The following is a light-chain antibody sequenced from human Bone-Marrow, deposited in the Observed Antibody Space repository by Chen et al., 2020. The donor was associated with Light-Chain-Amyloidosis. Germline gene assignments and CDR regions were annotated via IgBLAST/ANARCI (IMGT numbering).Light chain of an antibody. CDR2: DDS. V-gene: IGLV3-21*02. CDR3: QVWDRSSDRPV. Sequence: SYVLTQPSSVSVAPGQTATIACGGNNIGSTSVHWYQQTPGQAPLLVVYDDSDRPSGIPERLSGSNSGTTAPLTISRVEAGDAADYYCQVWDRSSDRPVFGGGTKLTVL. J-gene: IGLJ3*02. CDR1: NIGSTS.